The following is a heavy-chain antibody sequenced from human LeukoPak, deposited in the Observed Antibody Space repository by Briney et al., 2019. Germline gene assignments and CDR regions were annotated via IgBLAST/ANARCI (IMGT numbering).Heavy chain of an antibody. V-gene: IGHV4-34*01. D-gene: IGHD1-1*01. CDR2: INHSGST. J-gene: IGHJ4*01. CDR3: ARDDNWKRQIGY. Sequence: PSETLSLTCAVYGGSFSGYYWSWIRQPPGKGLEWIGEINHSGSTNYNPSLKSRVTISVDTSKNQFSLKLSSVTAADTAVYYCARDDNWKRQIGYWGQGTLVTVSS. CDR1: GGSFSGYY.